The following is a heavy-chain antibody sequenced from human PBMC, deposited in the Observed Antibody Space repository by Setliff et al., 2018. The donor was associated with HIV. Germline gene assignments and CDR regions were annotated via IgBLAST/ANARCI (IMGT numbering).Heavy chain of an antibody. V-gene: IGHV1-18*01. J-gene: IGHJ6*03. Sequence: ASVKVSCKASDYTFTNYGISWVRQAPGQGLEWMGWISAYNGYTNYAQKLQGRVTMTPDTSTSTAYMELRSLRSDDTAVYYCARDGWRHVLHGNYYYYFTDVWGKGTTVTVSS. CDR3: ARDGWRHVLHGNYYYYFTDV. D-gene: IGHD2-8*01. CDR1: DYTFTNYG. CDR2: ISAYNGYT.